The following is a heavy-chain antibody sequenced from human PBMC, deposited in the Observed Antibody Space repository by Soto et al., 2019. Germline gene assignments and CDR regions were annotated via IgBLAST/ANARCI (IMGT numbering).Heavy chain of an antibody. CDR3: AKGREWLVTWEFDY. V-gene: IGHV3-30*18. CDR2: ISYDETAT. CDR1: GFTFSGYG. Sequence: QVHLVESGGGVVQPGTSLRLSCSASGFTFSGYGVHWVRQAPGKGLEWVATISYDETATYYSDSVKGRFTISRDNSKNTLFLQMSSIRTEDTAMYYCAKGREWLVTWEFDYWGQGTVVTVSS. J-gene: IGHJ4*02. D-gene: IGHD6-19*01.